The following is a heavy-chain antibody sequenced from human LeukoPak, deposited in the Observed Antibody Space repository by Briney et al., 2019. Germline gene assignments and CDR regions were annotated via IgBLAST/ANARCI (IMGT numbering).Heavy chain of an antibody. V-gene: IGHV3-23*01. CDR2: ISGSGGGT. J-gene: IGHJ4*02. CDR1: GFTFSSYA. CDR3: AKGGRVAVSGLYLDH. D-gene: IGHD6-19*01. Sequence: GRSLRLSCAASGFTFSSYAMSWVRQAPGKGLEWVSGISGSGGGTYYADSVKGRFTTSRDNSKNMLFLQMNSLRAEDTAVYYCAKGGRVAVSGLYLDHWGQGTLVTVSS.